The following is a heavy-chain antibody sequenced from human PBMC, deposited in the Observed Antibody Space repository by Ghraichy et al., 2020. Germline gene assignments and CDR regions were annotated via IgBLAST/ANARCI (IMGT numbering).Heavy chain of an antibody. CDR2: IIPIFGTA. Sequence: SVKVSCKASGGTFSSYAISWVRQAPGQGLEWMGGIIPIFGTANYAQKFQGRVTITADESTSTAYMELSSLRSEDTAVYYCASFVVPADYYYYYYGMDVWGQGTTVTVSS. CDR3: ASFVVPADYYYYYYGMDV. J-gene: IGHJ6*02. D-gene: IGHD2-2*01. CDR1: GGTFSSYA. V-gene: IGHV1-69*13.